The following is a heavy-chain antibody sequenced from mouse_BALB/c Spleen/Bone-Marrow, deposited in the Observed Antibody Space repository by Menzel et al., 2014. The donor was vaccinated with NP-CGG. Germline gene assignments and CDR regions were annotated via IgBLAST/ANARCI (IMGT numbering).Heavy chain of an antibody. Sequence: QVQLQQPGAELVKPGASVKLSCKASGYTFTSYWMHWMKQRPGQGLDWIGEINPSNGRTNYNEKFRSKATLTVDKSSSTAYMQLSSLTSEDSAVYYCARRYYGSSYLLDYWGQGTTLTVSS. J-gene: IGHJ2*01. CDR2: INPSNGRT. D-gene: IGHD1-1*01. CDR3: ARRYYGSSYLLDY. CDR1: GYTFTSYW. V-gene: IGHV1S81*02.